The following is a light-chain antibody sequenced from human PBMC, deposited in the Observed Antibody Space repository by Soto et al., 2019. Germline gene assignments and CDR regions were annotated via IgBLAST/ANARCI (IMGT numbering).Light chain of an antibody. V-gene: IGLV2-8*01. CDR1: SSDVGGYNY. CDR3: SSYAASNNFYFV. Sequence: QSVLTQPPSASGSPGQSVTISCTGTSSDVGGYNYVSWYQQYPGRAPKLMIYEATKLPSGVPDRFSGSKSGNTASLTVSGLQDEDEADYYCSSYAASNNFYFVFGGGTKLTVL. CDR2: EAT. J-gene: IGLJ3*02.